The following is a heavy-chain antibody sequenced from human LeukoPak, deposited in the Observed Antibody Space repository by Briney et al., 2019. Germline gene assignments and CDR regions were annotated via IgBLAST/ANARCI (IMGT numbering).Heavy chain of an antibody. CDR1: GGSISSGGYY. Sequence: PSQTLSLTCTVSGGSISSGGYYWRWIRQHPGKGLEWIGYIYYSGSTYYNPSLKSRVTISVDTSKNQFSLKLSSVTAADTAVYYCARDLKTNWFDPWGQGTLVTVSS. J-gene: IGHJ5*02. V-gene: IGHV4-31*03. CDR2: IYYSGST. CDR3: ARDLKTNWFDP.